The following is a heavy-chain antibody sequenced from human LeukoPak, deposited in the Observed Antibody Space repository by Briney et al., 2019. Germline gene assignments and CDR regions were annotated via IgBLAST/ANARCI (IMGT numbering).Heavy chain of an antibody. J-gene: IGHJ4*02. D-gene: IGHD3-9*01. CDR3: ARISLSGWVNDH. Sequence: GGSLRLSCAASGFTFSSHWMHWVRQAPGKGLVWVTRISSDGSSTSYADSVKGRFTISRDNAKNTLFLQMSSLRAEDTATYYCARISLSGWVNDHWGQGTLVTVSS. CDR2: ISSDGSST. V-gene: IGHV3-74*01. CDR1: GFTFSSHW.